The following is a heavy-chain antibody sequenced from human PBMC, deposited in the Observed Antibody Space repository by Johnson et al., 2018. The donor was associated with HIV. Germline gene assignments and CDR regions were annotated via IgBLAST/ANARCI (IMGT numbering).Heavy chain of an antibody. Sequence: GQLVESGGGVVQPGGSLRLSCAASGFTFSTYAMSWVRQAPGTGPEWVSALTPSGGGTDYADSVKGRFTISRDNSKNTLYLQMTSLRADHTAVYYCAKPITSSIRFRGDAFDIWGQGTVVTVSS. CDR1: GFTFSTYA. J-gene: IGHJ3*02. D-gene: IGHD2-2*01. CDR3: AKPITSSIRFRGDAFDI. CDR2: LTPSGGGT. V-gene: IGHV3-23*04.